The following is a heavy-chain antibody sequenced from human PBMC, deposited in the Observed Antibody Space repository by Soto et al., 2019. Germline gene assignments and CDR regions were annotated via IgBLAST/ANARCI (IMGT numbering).Heavy chain of an antibody. V-gene: IGHV4-34*01. Sequence: QVQLQQWGAGLLKPSETLSLTCAVYGGSFSGYYWSWIRQPPGKGLEWIGEINHSGSTNYNPSLKSRVTISVDTSKNQFSLKLSSVAAADTAVYYCARVFGCSSTSCSLLFDYWGQGTLVTVSS. CDR3: ARVFGCSSTSCSLLFDY. J-gene: IGHJ4*02. CDR1: GGSFSGYY. CDR2: INHSGST. D-gene: IGHD2-2*01.